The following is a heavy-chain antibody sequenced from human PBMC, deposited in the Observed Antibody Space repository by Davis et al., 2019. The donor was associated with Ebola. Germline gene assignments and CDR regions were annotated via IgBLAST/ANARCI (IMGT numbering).Heavy chain of an antibody. CDR2: ISGSGGST. Sequence: PGGSLRLSCAASGFTFSSYAMSWVRQAPGKGLEWVSAISGSGGSTYYADSVKGRFTISRDNSKNTLYLQMNSLRAEDTAVYYCAKDRYGDYVLNYFDYWGQGTLVTVSS. V-gene: IGHV3-23*01. J-gene: IGHJ4*02. CDR1: GFTFSSYA. D-gene: IGHD4-17*01. CDR3: AKDRYGDYVLNYFDY.